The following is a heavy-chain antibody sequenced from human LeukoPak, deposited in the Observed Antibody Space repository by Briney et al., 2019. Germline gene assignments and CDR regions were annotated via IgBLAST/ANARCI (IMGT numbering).Heavy chain of an antibody. J-gene: IGHJ6*02. Sequence: PSETLSLTCAVYGGSFSGYYWSWIRQPPGKGPEWIGEINHSGSTNYNPSLKSRVTISVDTSKNQFSLKLSSVTAADTAVYYCARGVPKQWPYYYYYGMDVWGQGTTVTVSS. D-gene: IGHD6-19*01. CDR3: ARGVPKQWPYYYYYGMDV. CDR2: INHSGST. V-gene: IGHV4-34*01. CDR1: GGSFSGYY.